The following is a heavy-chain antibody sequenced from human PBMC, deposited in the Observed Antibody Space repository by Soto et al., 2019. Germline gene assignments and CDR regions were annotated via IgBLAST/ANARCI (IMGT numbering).Heavy chain of an antibody. CDR1: GFTFSSYA. CDR3: AKAPGPAGRALVY. D-gene: IGHD2-15*01. V-gene: IGHV3-23*01. CDR2: ISGSGGST. Sequence: EVQLLESGGGLAQPGGSLRLSCAASGFTFSSYAMNWVRQAPGKGLEWVSAISGSGGSTYYADSVKGRFTISRDNSKNTLYLQMNSRRAEETAVYYCAKAPGPAGRALVYWRQGTLVTVSS. J-gene: IGHJ4*02.